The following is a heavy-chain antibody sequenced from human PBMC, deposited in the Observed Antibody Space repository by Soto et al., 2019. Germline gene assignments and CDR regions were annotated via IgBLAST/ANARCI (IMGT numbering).Heavy chain of an antibody. CDR3: ASGWYKPIYYYSYGMDV. CDR1: GGSISSYY. J-gene: IGHJ6*02. V-gene: IGHV4-59*01. D-gene: IGHD6-19*01. Sequence: SETLSLTCTVSGGSISSYYWSWIRQPPGKGLEWIGYIYYSGSTNYNPSLKSRVTISVDTSKNQFSLKLSSVTAADTAVYYCASGWYKPIYYYSYGMDVWGQGTTVTVSS. CDR2: IYYSGST.